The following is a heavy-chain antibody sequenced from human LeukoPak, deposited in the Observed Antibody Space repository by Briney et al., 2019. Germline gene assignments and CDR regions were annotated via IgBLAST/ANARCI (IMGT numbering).Heavy chain of an antibody. CDR2: IYYTGST. J-gene: IGHJ4*02. CDR3: ARAKDYGSRSPVYYFDY. V-gene: IGHV4-31*03. Sequence: ASETLSLTCIVSGGSISSGGYYWSWIRQHPGKGLEWIGYIYYTGSTYYNPSLKSRVTISVDTSKNQFSLKLSSVTAADTAVYYCARAKDYGSRSPVYYFDYWGQGTLVTVSS. D-gene: IGHD3-10*01. CDR1: GGSISSGGYY.